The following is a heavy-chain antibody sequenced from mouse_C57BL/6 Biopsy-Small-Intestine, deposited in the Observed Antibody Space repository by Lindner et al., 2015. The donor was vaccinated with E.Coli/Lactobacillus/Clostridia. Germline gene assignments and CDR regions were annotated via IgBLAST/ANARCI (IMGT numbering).Heavy chain of an antibody. CDR3: ARNERYAMDY. Sequence: VQLQESGPELVKPGASVKISCKASGYAFSSSWMNWVKQRPGKGLEWIGRIYPGDGDTNYNGKFKGKATLTADTSSSTAYMQLSSLTSEDSAVYFCARNERYAMDYWGQGTSVTVSS. CDR2: IYPGDGDT. CDR1: GYAFSSSW. V-gene: IGHV1-82*01. J-gene: IGHJ4*01.